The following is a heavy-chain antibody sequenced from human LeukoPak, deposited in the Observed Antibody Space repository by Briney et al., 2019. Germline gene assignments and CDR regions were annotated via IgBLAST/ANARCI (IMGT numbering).Heavy chain of an antibody. CDR1: NGSFSGYY. D-gene: IGHD3-22*01. V-gene: IGHV4-34*01. Sequence: SETLSLTCAVYNGSFSGYYWSWIRQPPGKGLEWIGEINDSGSTNYKSSLRSRVTISVDTSKNQFALNLNSMTAADTAVYYCARDRFDDSSGYYYHYHYCMDVWGKGTTVTVSS. J-gene: IGHJ6*03. CDR3: ARDRFDDSSGYYYHYHYCMDV. CDR2: INDSGST.